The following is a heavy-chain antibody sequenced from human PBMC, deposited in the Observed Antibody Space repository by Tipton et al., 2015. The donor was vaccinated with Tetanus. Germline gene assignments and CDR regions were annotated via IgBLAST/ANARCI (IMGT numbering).Heavy chain of an antibody. CDR2: ISSSSSYI. CDR3: ARDFTTNYGDYRWGEPHAFDI. CDR1: GFTFSSYS. Sequence: SLRLSCAASGFTFSSYSMNWVRQAPGKGLEWVSSISSSSSYIYYADSVKGRFTISRDNAKNSLYLQMNSLRAEDTAVYYCARDFTTNYGDYRWGEPHAFDIWGQGTMVTVSS. D-gene: IGHD4-17*01. J-gene: IGHJ3*02. V-gene: IGHV3-21*01.